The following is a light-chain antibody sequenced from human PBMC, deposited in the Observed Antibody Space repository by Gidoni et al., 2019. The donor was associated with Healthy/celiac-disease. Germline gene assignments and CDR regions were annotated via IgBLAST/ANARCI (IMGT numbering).Light chain of an antibody. V-gene: IGKV3-20*01. Sequence: EIVLTQSPGTLSLSPGERATLSCRASQSVSSNYLAWYQQKPGQAPRLLIYGASSRATGIPDRFSGSGSGTDFTLTISGLEPEDFAVYYCQQYGSSPLTFGGXTNVEIK. J-gene: IGKJ4*01. CDR3: QQYGSSPLT. CDR1: QSVSSNY. CDR2: GAS.